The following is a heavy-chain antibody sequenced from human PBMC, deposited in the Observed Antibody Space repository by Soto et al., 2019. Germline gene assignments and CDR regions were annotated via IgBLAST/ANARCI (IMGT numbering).Heavy chain of an antibody. CDR3: AKEIVGAINY. D-gene: IGHD1-26*01. J-gene: IGHJ4*02. Sequence: EVQLVESGGGLVQPGRSLRLSCAASGFTFDDYAMHWGRQAPGQGLEWVSGISWNSGKIGYADSVKGRFTISRDNANNSLYLQMNSLRPEDTAFYYCAKEIVGAINYWGQGTLVTVSS. V-gene: IGHV3-9*01. CDR1: GFTFDDYA. CDR2: ISWNSGKI.